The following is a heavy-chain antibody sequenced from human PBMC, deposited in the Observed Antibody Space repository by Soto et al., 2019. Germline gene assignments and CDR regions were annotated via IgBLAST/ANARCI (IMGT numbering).Heavy chain of an antibody. CDR1: GGSISSYY. CDR3: AARRSLVLCSGYYP. J-gene: IGHJ5*02. D-gene: IGHD3-3*01. CDR2: IYYSGST. Sequence: SETLSLTCTVSGGSISSYYWSWIRQPPGKGLEWIGYIYYSGSTNYNPSLKSRATISVDTSKNQFSLKLSSVTAADTAVYYCAARRSLVLCSGYYPWGQGTLVTVSS. V-gene: IGHV4-59*01.